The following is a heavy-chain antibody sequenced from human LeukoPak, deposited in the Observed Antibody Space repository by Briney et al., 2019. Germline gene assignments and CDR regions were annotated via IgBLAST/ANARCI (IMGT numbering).Heavy chain of an antibody. CDR1: GFTFSSYG. D-gene: IGHD6-6*01. CDR2: IWYDGSNK. Sequence: PGGSLRLSCAASGFTFSSYGMPWVRQAPGKGLEWVAVIWYDGSNKYYADSVKGRFTISRDNSKNTLYLQMNSLRAEDTAVYYCARDKGSSLPLYGMDVWGQGTTVTVSS. CDR3: ARDKGSSLPLYGMDV. V-gene: IGHV3-33*01. J-gene: IGHJ6*02.